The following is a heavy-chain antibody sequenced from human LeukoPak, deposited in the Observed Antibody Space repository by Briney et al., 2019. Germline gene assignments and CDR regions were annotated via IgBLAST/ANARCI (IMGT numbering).Heavy chain of an antibody. V-gene: IGHV3-20*04. CDR3: ARAGAELVQWNYYYYYMDV. CDR2: INWNGGST. Sequence: GGSLRLSCAASGFTFDDYGMSWVRQAPGKGLEWVSGINWNGGSTGYADSVKGRFTISRDNAKNSLYLQMNSLRAEDTALYYCARAGAELVQWNYYYYYMDVWGKGTTVTVSS. J-gene: IGHJ6*03. CDR1: GFTFDDYG. D-gene: IGHD6-6*01.